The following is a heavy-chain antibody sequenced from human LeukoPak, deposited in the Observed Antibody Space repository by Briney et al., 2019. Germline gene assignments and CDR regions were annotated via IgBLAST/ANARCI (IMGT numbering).Heavy chain of an antibody. CDR3: AKSSGSSPKWFDS. D-gene: IGHD6-6*01. CDR2: LSASADRT. J-gene: IGHJ5*01. CDR1: GFTFSSYA. Sequence: GGSLRLSCAASGFTFSSYAISWVRQAPGEGLEWVSSLSASADRTYYADSVRGRFTISRDNSQNTLYLQMNSLRAEDSALYYCAKSSGSSPKWFDSWGQGTLVTVSS. V-gene: IGHV3-23*01.